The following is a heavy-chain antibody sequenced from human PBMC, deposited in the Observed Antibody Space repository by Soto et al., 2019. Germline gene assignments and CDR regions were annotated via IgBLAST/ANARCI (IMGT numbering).Heavy chain of an antibody. V-gene: IGHV5-51*01. J-gene: IGHJ3*02. CDR2: IYPGDSDT. CDR1: GYSFTSYW. Sequence: PGESLKISCKGSGYSFTSYWIGWVRQMPGKGLEWMGIIYPGDSDTRYSPSFQGQVTISADKSISTAYLQWSSLKASDTAIYYCARGISIFGVVPSDAFDIWGQGTMVTVSS. D-gene: IGHD3-3*01. CDR3: ARGISIFGVVPSDAFDI.